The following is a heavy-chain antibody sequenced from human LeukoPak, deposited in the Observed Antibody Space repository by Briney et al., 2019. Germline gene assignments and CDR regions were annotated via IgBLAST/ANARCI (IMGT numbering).Heavy chain of an antibody. CDR1: GYTFTSYY. D-gene: IGHD3-10*01. CDR2: INPSGGST. V-gene: IGHV1-46*01. Sequence: ASVKVSCKASGYTFTSYYMHWVRQAPGQGLEWVGIINPSGGSTSYAQKFQGRVTMTRDMSTSTVYMELSSLRSEDTAVYYCARTGTDMGYYYYYYMDVWGKGTTVTVSS. J-gene: IGHJ6*03. CDR3: ARTGTDMGYYYYYYMDV.